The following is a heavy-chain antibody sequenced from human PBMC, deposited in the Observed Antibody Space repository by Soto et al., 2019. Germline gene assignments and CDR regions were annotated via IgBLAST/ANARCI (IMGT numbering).Heavy chain of an antibody. D-gene: IGHD4-17*01. J-gene: IGHJ6*02. CDR3: AKESTVTDYYYGMDV. V-gene: IGHV3-30*18. CDR1: GFTFSSYG. Sequence: ESGGGVVQPGRSLRLSCAASGFTFSSYGMHWVRQAPGKGLEWVAVISYDGSNKYYADSVKGRFTISRDNSKNTLYLQMNSLRAEDTAVYYCAKESTVTDYYYGMDVWGQGTTVTVSS. CDR2: ISYDGSNK.